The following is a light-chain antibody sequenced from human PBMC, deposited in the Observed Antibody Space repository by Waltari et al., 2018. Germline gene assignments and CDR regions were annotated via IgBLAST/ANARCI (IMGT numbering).Light chain of an antibody. J-gene: IGKJ1*01. CDR1: QSVSRV. Sequence: EIVLTQSPGTLSLSPGERATLSCRASQSVSRVLAWYQQKPGQAPRLLIYGTSNRATGIPDRFSGSGSGTDFSLTISRLEPEDVAVYFCQHYVRLPATFGQGTKVEIK. CDR2: GTS. CDR3: QHYVRLPAT. V-gene: IGKV3-20*01.